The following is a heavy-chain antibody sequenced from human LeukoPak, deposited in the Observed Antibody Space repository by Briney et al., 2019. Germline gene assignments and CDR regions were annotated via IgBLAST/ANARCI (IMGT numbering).Heavy chain of an antibody. CDR2: VKQDGSEK. CDR3: AREGDWGWFDP. J-gene: IGHJ5*02. Sequence: GGSLRLSCAASGFTFSSYWMSWVRQAPGKGLEWVANVKQDGSEKYYVDSVKGRFTISRDNAKNSLYLQMNSMRAEDTAVYYCAREGDWGWFDPWGQGTLVTVSS. D-gene: IGHD7-27*01. CDR1: GFTFSSYW. V-gene: IGHV3-7*01.